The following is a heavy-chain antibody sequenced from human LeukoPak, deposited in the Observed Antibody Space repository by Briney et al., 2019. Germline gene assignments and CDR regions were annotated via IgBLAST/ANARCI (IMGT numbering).Heavy chain of an antibody. Sequence: GASVKVSCKASGYTFTGYYMHWVRQAPGQGLEWMGWINPNSGGTNYAQKFQGRVTMTRDTSISTAYMELSSLRSEDTAVYYCASNYDILTGYYKGVRFDYWGQGTLVTVSS. D-gene: IGHD3-9*01. CDR3: ASNYDILTGYYKGVRFDY. V-gene: IGHV1-2*02. J-gene: IGHJ4*02. CDR2: INPNSGGT. CDR1: GYTFTGYY.